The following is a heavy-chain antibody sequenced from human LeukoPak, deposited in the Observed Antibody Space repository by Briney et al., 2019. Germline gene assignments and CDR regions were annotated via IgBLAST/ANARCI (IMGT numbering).Heavy chain of an antibody. CDR3: ARESSGLHVDY. D-gene: IGHD6-19*01. V-gene: IGHV4-59*01. CDR1: GGSISTYY. CDR2: IYYSGDT. Sequence: SETLSLTCTVAGGSISTYYWSWIRQPPGKGLEWIGYIYYSGDTNYNPSLKSRVTISVDTSKNQFSLKLSSVTAADTDVYYCARESSGLHVDYWGQGTLVTVSS. J-gene: IGHJ4*02.